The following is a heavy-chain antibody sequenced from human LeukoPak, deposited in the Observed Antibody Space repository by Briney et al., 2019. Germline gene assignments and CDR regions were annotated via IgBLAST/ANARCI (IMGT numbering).Heavy chain of an antibody. J-gene: IGHJ4*02. CDR1: GFSLSTSGMC. V-gene: IGHV2-70*11. CDR3: ARTRDGFSGYDSDFDY. CDR2: IDWDDDK. D-gene: IGHD5-12*01. Sequence: SGPALVKPTQTLTLTCTFSGFSLSTSGMCVSWIRQPPGKALEWLARIDWDDDKYYSTSLKTRLTISKDTSKNQVVLTMTNMDPVDTATYYCARTRDGFSGYDSDFDYWGQGTLVTVSS.